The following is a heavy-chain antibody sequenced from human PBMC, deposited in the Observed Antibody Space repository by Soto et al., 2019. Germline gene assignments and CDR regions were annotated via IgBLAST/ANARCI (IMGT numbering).Heavy chain of an antibody. CDR2: ISGSGGST. V-gene: IGHV3-23*01. CDR3: AEDRSIAARRGFDY. J-gene: IGHJ4*02. Sequence: GGSLRLSCATSGFTFSSYAMSWVRQAPGKGLEWVSAISGSGGSTYYADSVKGRVTISRDNSKNTLYLQMSSLRAEDTAVYYCAEDRSIAARRGFDYWGQGTLVTVSS. D-gene: IGHD6-6*01. CDR1: GFTFSSYA.